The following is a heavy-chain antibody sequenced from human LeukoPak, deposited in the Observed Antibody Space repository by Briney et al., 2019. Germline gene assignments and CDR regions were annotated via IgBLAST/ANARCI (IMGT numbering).Heavy chain of an antibody. CDR2: IYYSGST. CDR3: ARDGSRDGYNYRYYYYYMDV. CDR1: GGSISSSNYY. D-gene: IGHD5-24*01. Sequence: SETLSLTCTVSGGSISSSNYYWGWIRQPPGKGLEWIGSIYYSGSTYYNPSLKSRVTISVDTSKNQFSLKLSSVTAADTAVYYCARDGSRDGYNYRYYYYYMDVWGKGTTVTISS. J-gene: IGHJ6*03. V-gene: IGHV4-39*07.